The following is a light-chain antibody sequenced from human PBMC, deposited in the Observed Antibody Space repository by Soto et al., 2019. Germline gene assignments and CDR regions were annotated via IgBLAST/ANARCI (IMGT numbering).Light chain of an antibody. CDR2: GAK. CDR1: ESLGNNY. CDR3: KQYGRLPIT. J-gene: IGKJ5*01. V-gene: IGKV3-20*01. Sequence: EIVLTQSPGTLSLSPGEGATLSCRASESLGNNYLAWYKQKPGQSPRLLFSGAKSRASGIQDRFSGSGSGTDFTLTIRRVEPEDFGVYFCKQYGRLPITFGQGTRLEIK.